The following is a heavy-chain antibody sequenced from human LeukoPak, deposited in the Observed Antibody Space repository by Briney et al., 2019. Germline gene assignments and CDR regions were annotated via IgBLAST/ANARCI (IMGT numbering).Heavy chain of an antibody. J-gene: IGHJ6*03. Sequence: GGSLRLSCAASGFTFSSFDMHWVRQPTGQGLEWVSTIGTASDTYYPGSVEGRFTLSRDNAKNSLSLQINRLTAGDTAVYYCARGPPRGNYYYMDVWGKGTTVTVSS. CDR3: ARGPPRGNYYYMDV. CDR1: GFTFSSFD. CDR2: IGTASDT. V-gene: IGHV3-13*01. D-gene: IGHD1-1*01.